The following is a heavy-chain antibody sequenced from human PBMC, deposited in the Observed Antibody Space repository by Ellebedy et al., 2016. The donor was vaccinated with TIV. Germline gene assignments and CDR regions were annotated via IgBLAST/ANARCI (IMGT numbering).Heavy chain of an antibody. Sequence: SLKISXAASGFTFGDYTMHWVRQVPGKGLEWVSAINWNSGVVDYVDSVKGRFTISRDNAKNSLYLQMNSLRAEDTALYYCAKASSGFPNYFHYWGQGTLVTVSS. CDR3: AKASSGFPNYFHY. D-gene: IGHD3-22*01. J-gene: IGHJ4*02. CDR2: INWNSGVV. CDR1: GFTFGDYT. V-gene: IGHV3-9*01.